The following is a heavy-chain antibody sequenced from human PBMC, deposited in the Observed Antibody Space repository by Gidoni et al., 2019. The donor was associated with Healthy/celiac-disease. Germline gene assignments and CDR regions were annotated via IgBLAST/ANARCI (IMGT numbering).Heavy chain of an antibody. CDR2: IWYDGRNK. CDR3: ARVTDKYYDSSGYTSNLGY. Sequence: QVQLVESGGGVVQPGRSLRISCAASGFTFSSYGLHWVRQAPGKGLEGVAVIWYDGRNKYYADSVKGRFTISRDNSKNTLYLQMNSLRAEDTAVYYCARVTDKYYDSSGYTSNLGYWGQGTLVTVSS. CDR1: GFTFSSYG. J-gene: IGHJ4*02. V-gene: IGHV3-33*01. D-gene: IGHD3-22*01.